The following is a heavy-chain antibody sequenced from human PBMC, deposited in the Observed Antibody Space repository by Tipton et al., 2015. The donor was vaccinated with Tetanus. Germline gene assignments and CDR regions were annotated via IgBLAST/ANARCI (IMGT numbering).Heavy chain of an antibody. CDR1: GGSIGSGTYY. D-gene: IGHD5-18*01. J-gene: IGHJ4*02. CDR3: ARLGSGYSYGYYFDY. Sequence: TLSLTCTVSGGSIGSGTYYWGWIRQPPGKGLEWIGSIYYSGSTYYNPSLKSRVTISVDTSKNQFSLKLSSVTAADTAVYYCARLGSGYSYGYYFDYWGQGTLVTVSS. V-gene: IGHV4-39*01. CDR2: IYYSGST.